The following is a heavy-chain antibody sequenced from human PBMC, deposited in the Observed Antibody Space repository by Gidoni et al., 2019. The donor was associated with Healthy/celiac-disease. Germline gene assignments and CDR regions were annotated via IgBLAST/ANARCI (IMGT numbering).Heavy chain of an antibody. D-gene: IGHD2-2*01. CDR3: ANDGEYCSSTRRVVGLCGYYYYYGMDV. V-gene: IGHV3-30*18. CDR1: GFTFSSYG. J-gene: IGHJ6*02. Sequence: QVQLVESGGGVVQPGRSLRLSCAASGFTFSSYGMPWVRQAPGKGLEWVAVISYDGSNKYYADSVKGRFTISRDNSKNTLYLQMNSLRAEDTAVYYCANDGEYCSSTRRVVGLCGYYYYYGMDVWGQGTTVTVSS. CDR2: ISYDGSNK.